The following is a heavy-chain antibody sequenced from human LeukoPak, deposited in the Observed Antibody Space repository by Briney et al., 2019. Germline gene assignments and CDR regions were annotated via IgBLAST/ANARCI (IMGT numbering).Heavy chain of an antibody. D-gene: IGHD1-26*01. CDR2: ISTDSGNT. J-gene: IGHJ4*02. Sequence: ASVKVSCKASNYTFTSFGISWVRQAPGQGLEYMGWISTDSGNTNYVQKLQGRVTMTTDTSTSTAYMELRSQTSDDTAVYYCARRSGTFTDFDYWGQGTLVTVSS. CDR1: NYTFTSFG. V-gene: IGHV1-18*01. CDR3: ARRSGTFTDFDY.